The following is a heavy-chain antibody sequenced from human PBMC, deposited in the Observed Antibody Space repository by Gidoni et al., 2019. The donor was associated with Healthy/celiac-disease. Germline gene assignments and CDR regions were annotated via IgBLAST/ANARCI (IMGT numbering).Heavy chain of an antibody. Sequence: EVQLVESGGGLVQPGGSLRLSCAASGFTVSRHYMSWVRQAPGKGLEWVSVIYSGGSTYYADSVKGRFTIARHNSKNTLYLQMNSLRAEDTAVYYCARGQVVTGLGDQVPDAFDIWGQGTMVTVSS. V-gene: IGHV3-53*04. CDR3: ARGQVVTGLGDQVPDAFDI. J-gene: IGHJ3*02. D-gene: IGHD2-21*02. CDR2: IYSGGST. CDR1: GFTVSRHY.